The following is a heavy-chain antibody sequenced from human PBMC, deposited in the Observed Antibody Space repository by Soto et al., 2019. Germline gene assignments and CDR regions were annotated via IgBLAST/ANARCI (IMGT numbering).Heavy chain of an antibody. D-gene: IGHD2-15*01. CDR1: GFTFSSYA. J-gene: IGHJ6*02. Sequence: EVQLLESGGGLVQPGGSLRLSCAASGFTFSSYAMTWVRQAPGTGLEWVSAISGSGGSTYYADSVKGRFTISRDNSKNTLYLQMNSLRAEDKAVYHCAKGVAADPTSYYCYTMDVWGQGTTVTGSS. CDR3: AKGVAADPTSYYCYTMDV. V-gene: IGHV3-23*01. CDR2: ISGSGGST.